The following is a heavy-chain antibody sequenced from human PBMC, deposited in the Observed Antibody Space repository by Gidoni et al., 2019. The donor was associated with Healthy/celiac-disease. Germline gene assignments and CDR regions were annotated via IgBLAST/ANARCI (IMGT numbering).Heavy chain of an antibody. Sequence: QVQLVQSGAEVKKPGASVKVSCKASGYTFTSYYMHWVRQAPGQGLEWMGIINPSGGNTSYAQKFQGRVTMTRDTSTSTVYMGLSSLRSEDTAVYYCARDNRGSYDSSGYPLDYWGQGTLVTVSS. V-gene: IGHV1-46*01. CDR2: INPSGGNT. D-gene: IGHD3-22*01. J-gene: IGHJ4*02. CDR1: GYTFTSYY. CDR3: ARDNRGSYDSSGYPLDY.